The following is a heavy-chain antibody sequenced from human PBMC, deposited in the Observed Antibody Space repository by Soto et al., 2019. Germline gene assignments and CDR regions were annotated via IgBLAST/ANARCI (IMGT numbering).Heavy chain of an antibody. CDR1: GGTFSSYT. J-gene: IGHJ4*02. CDR2: IIPILGIA. V-gene: IGHV1-69*02. Sequence: SVKVSCKASGGTFSSYTISWVRQAPGQGLEWMGRIIPILGIANYAQKFQGRVTITADKSTSTAYMELSSLRSEDTAVYYCGVAYYYDSSGYFLGFDYWGQGTLVTVSS. CDR3: GVAYYYDSSGYFLGFDY. D-gene: IGHD3-22*01.